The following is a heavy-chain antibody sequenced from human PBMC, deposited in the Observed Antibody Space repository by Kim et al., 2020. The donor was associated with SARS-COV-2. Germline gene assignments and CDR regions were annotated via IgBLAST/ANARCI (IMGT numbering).Heavy chain of an antibody. CDR2: IYYSGST. CDR1: GGSISSSSYY. D-gene: IGHD5-18*01. CDR3: ARLRAAMATQYYYYYGMDV. J-gene: IGHJ6*02. Sequence: SETLSLTCTVSGGSISSSSYYWGWIRKPPGKGLEWIGSIYYSGSTYYNPSLKSRVTISVDTSKNQFSLKLSSVTAADTAVYYCARLRAAMATQYYYYYGMDVWGQGTTVTVSS. V-gene: IGHV4-39*01.